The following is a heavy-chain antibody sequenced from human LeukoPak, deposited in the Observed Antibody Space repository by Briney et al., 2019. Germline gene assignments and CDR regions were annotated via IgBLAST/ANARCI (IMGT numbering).Heavy chain of an antibody. CDR3: ARQPGMTAKSWYFDL. CDR2: IHPGDSHT. Sequence: GESLKISCEGSGYTCTKYWIGWVRQMPGKGLEWMGIIHPGDSHTWYSPSFQGQVTISADKSISMAYLQWSSLKASGTAMYFCARQPGMTAKSWYFDLWGRGTLVTVSS. V-gene: IGHV5-51*01. D-gene: IGHD2-2*01. J-gene: IGHJ2*01. CDR1: GYTCTKYW.